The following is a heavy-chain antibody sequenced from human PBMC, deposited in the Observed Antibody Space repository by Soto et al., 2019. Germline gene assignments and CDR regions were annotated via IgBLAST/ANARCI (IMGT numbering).Heavy chain of an antibody. D-gene: IGHD2-15*01. CDR3: AKGPSKLGYCSGGSCYLDFDY. CDR1: GFTFSSYA. Sequence: PGGSLRLSCAASGFTFSSYAMSWVRQAPGKGLEWVSAISGSGGSTYYADSVKGRFTISRDNSKNTLYLQMNSLRAEDTAVYYCAKGPSKLGYCSGGSCYLDFDYWGQGTLVTVSS. V-gene: IGHV3-23*01. CDR2: ISGSGGST. J-gene: IGHJ4*02.